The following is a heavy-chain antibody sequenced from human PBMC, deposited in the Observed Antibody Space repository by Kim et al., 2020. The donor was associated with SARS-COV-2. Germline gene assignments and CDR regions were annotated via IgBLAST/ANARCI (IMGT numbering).Heavy chain of an antibody. D-gene: IGHD6-13*01. CDR3: ARGASLWSSSWYSYY. J-gene: IGHJ4*02. Sequence: NSVKGRFTITRDNSKNTLYLQMCSLRAEDMAVYYCARGASLWSSSWYSYYWGQGTLVTVSS. V-gene: IGHV3-64*01.